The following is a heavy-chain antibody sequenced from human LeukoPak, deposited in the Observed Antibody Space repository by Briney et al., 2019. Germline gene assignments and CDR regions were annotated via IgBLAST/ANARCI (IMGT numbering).Heavy chain of an antibody. CDR2: IWSDGSYK. CDR1: GFTFNTFG. V-gene: IGHV3-33*01. J-gene: IGHJ5*02. D-gene: IGHD4-17*01. CDR3: ARSTTVTTNNWFDP. Sequence: GRSLRLSCAASGFTFNTFGMHWVHQAPGKGLEWVAVIWSDGSYKYYADSVKGRFTISRDDSKNTLYLEMNSLRAEDTAVYYCARSTTVTTNNWFDPWGQGTLVTVSS.